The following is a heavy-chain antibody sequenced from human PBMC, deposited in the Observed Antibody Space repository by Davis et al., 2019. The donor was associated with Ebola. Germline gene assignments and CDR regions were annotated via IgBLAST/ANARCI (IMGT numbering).Heavy chain of an antibody. CDR3: ATDGATVTTAGGAFDF. V-gene: IGHV3-15*01. Sequence: PAGSLRLSCTASAFTSSSDWMNWVRQAPGQGLEWVVRIKGKVDGGTIEYAAPGKGRFIISRDDSRNTLYLQMNSLQSDDTAVYYCATDGATVTTAGGAFDFWGQGTMVTASS. D-gene: IGHD4-17*01. CDR1: AFTSSSDW. J-gene: IGHJ3*01. CDR2: IKGKVDGGTI.